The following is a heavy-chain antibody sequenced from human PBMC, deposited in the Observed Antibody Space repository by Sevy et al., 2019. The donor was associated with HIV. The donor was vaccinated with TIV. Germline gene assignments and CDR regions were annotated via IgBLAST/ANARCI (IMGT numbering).Heavy chain of an antibody. D-gene: IGHD2-2*01. V-gene: IGHV1-69*06. CDR1: GGTFSSYA. J-gene: IGHJ3*02. CDR3: ARATVDIVVVPAAMDAFDI. Sequence: ASVKVSCKASGGTFSSYAISWVRQAPGQGLEWMGGIIPIFGTANYAQKFQGRVTITADKSTSTAYMELSSLRSEETAVYYCARATVDIVVVPAAMDAFDIWGQGTMVTVSS. CDR2: IIPIFGTA.